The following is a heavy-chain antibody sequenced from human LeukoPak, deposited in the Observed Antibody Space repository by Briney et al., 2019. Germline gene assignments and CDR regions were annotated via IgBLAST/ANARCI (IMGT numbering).Heavy chain of an antibody. V-gene: IGHV3-33*06. CDR1: GFTFSSYG. Sequence: GGSLRLSCAASGFTFSSYGMHWVRQAPGKGLEWVAVIWYDGSNKYYADSVKGRFTISRDYSKNTLYLQMNSLRAEDTAVYYCAKDGYDSSGYGYFQHWGQGTLVTVSS. J-gene: IGHJ1*01. CDR2: IWYDGSNK. D-gene: IGHD3-22*01. CDR3: AKDGYDSSGYGYFQH.